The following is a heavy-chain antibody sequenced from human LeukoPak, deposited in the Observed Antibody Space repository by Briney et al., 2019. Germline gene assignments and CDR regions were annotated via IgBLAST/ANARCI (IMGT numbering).Heavy chain of an antibody. V-gene: IGHV3-48*03. CDR2: ISNTATTI. Sequence: PGGSLRLSCAASGFSFSSYEMNWVRQAPGKGLEWISYISNTATTIDYADSVKGRFTISRDNAKNSLYLQMKSLRAEDTAVYYCARDTQWSYFDYWGQGTLVTASS. CDR3: ARDTQWSYFDY. J-gene: IGHJ4*02. CDR1: GFSFSSYE. D-gene: IGHD2-15*01.